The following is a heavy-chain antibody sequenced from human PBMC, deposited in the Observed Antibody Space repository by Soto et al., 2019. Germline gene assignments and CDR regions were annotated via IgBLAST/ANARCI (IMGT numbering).Heavy chain of an antibody. CDR1: GYTFTSYA. CDR3: AKAGGRFLILTQTEYGMDV. D-gene: IGHD3-3*01. J-gene: IGHJ6*02. Sequence: ASVKVSCKASGYTFTSYAMHWARQAPGQRLEWMGWINAGNGNTKYSQKLQGRVTMTTDTSTSTAYMELRSLKSDDTAVYYCAKAGGRFLILTQTEYGMDVWGQGTTVTVSS. CDR2: INAGNGNT. V-gene: IGHV1-3*01.